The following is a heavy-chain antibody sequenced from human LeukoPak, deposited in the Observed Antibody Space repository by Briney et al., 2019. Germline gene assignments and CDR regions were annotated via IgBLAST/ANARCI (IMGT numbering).Heavy chain of an antibody. CDR2: ISSSSSYI. D-gene: IGHD6-19*01. CDR1: GFTFSSYS. V-gene: IGHV3-21*04. CDR3: AKGPRSGWSLLYFDY. J-gene: IGHJ4*02. Sequence: GGSLRLSCAASGFTFSSYSMNWVRQAPGKGLEWVSSISSSSSYIYYADSVKGRFTISRDNAKNSLYLQMNSLRAEDTAVYYCAKGPRSGWSLLYFDYWGQGTLVTVSS.